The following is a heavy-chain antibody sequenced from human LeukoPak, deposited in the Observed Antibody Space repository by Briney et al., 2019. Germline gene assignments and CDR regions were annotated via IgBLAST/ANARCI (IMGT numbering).Heavy chain of an antibody. CDR1: GYSFTSYG. CDR2: IYPGDSDT. CDR3: ARHVYSSGWYHYYYYGMDV. J-gene: IGHJ6*02. D-gene: IGHD6-19*01. Sequence: GESLKISCKGSGYSFTSYGIGWVRQMPGKGLEWMGIIYPGDSDTRYSPSFQGQVTISADKSISTAYLQWSSLKASDTAMYYCARHVYSSGWYHYYYYGMDVWGQGTTVTVSS. V-gene: IGHV5-51*01.